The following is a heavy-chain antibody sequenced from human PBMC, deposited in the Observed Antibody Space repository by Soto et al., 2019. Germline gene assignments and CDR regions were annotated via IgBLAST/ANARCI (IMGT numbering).Heavy chain of an antibody. CDR2: IINSGGST. CDR3: AKNVGGANTASDI. CDR1: GFTFSIYA. Sequence: PGGSLRLSCAASGFTFSIYAMSWVRQAPGMGLEWVSVIINSGGSTFYADSVKGRFTISRDNSQNTLYLQMNSLRAEDTAVYYCAKNVGGANTASDIWGQGTMVTVSS. V-gene: IGHV3-23*01. J-gene: IGHJ3*02.